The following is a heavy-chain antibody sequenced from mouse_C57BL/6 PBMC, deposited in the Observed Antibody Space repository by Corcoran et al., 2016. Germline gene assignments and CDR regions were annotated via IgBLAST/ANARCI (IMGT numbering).Heavy chain of an antibody. CDR1: GYTFTDYY. D-gene: IGHD1-1*01. CDR2: INPNNGGT. V-gene: IGHV1-26*01. CDR3: AKSYGSSLYYLDY. Sequence: EVQLQQSGPELVKPGASVKISCKASGYTFTDYYMNWVKQSHGKSLEWIGDINPNNGGTSYNQKFKGKATLTVDKTSTTAYMEPRSLTAEDSAVYYCAKSYGSSLYYLDYWGQGTTLTVSS. J-gene: IGHJ2*01.